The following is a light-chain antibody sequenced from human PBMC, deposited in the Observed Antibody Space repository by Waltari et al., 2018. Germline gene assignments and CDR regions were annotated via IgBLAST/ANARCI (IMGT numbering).Light chain of an antibody. CDR1: QSVLYSSNYKNY. CDR3: QQYYSTPLT. CDR2: WAS. Sequence: DIVMTQSPDSLAVSLGERDTINCKSRQSVLYSSNYKNYLAWYQQKPRQPPKLLIYWASTRESGVPDRFSGSGSGTDFTLTISSLQAEDVAVYYCQQYYSTPLTFGQGTKVEIK. J-gene: IGKJ1*01. V-gene: IGKV4-1*01.